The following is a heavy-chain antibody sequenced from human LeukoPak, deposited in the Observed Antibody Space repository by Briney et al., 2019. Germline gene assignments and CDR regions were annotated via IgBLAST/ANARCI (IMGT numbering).Heavy chain of an antibody. CDR2: IYSGGST. Sequence: PGGSLRLSCAASGFTFSSNYMSWVRQAPGKGLEWVSVIYSGGSTYYSDSVKGRFTISRDNSKNTLYLQMNSLRAEDTAVYYCAKDEGRSDRYGSGSYPPYWGQGTLVTVSS. V-gene: IGHV3-53*05. CDR1: GFTFSSNY. D-gene: IGHD3-10*01. J-gene: IGHJ4*02. CDR3: AKDEGRSDRYGSGSYPPY.